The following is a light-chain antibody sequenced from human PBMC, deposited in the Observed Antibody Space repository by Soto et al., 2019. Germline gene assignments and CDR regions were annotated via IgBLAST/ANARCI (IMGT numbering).Light chain of an antibody. V-gene: IGKV3-15*01. J-gene: IGKJ3*01. CDR3: QEYSKWPLFT. CDR2: AAS. CDR1: QRVGRT. Sequence: EIVVTQSPGILSVSPGDRATLSCRASQRVGRTLAWYQQKPGQSPTLLIYAASTRATGLPARFSGSGSGTDFTLTISSLQSDNFAVYYCQEYSKWPLFTFGPGTRVDIK.